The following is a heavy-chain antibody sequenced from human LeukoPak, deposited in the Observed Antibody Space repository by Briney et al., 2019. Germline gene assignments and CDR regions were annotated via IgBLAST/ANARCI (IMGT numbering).Heavy chain of an antibody. V-gene: IGHV4-31*03. CDR1: GGSISSGGYY. CDR3: ASCSSGWYRSFDY. J-gene: IGHJ4*02. CDR2: IYYSGST. Sequence: SETLSLTCTVSGGSISSGGYYWSWIRQHPGKGLEWIGYIYYSGSTYYNPSLKSRVTISVDTSKNQFSLKLSSVTAADTAVYYCASCSSGWYRSFDYWGQGTLVTVSS. D-gene: IGHD6-19*01.